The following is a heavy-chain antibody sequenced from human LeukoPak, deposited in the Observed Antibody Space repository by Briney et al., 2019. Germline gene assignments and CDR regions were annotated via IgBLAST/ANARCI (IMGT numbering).Heavy chain of an antibody. CDR1: GFTFSSHA. Sequence: PGESLRLSCVASGFTFSSHAMAWVRQAPGKGLEWVSAIGGRGGSTYYADSVKGRFTISRDNSKNTLYLQMNSLRAEDTALYYCARDPGVVAFHYFDFWGQGTLATVSS. D-gene: IGHD3-3*01. CDR3: ARDPGVVAFHYFDF. V-gene: IGHV3-23*01. CDR2: IGGRGGST. J-gene: IGHJ4*02.